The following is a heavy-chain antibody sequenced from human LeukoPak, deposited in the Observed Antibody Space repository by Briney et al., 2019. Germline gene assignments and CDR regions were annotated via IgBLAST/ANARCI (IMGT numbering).Heavy chain of an antibody. D-gene: IGHD2-2*02. V-gene: IGHV3-23*01. CDR1: GFTFSSYA. CDR2: ISGSGGSR. Sequence: EGSLRLSCAASGFTFSSYAMSWVRQAPGEGLEWVSAISGSGGSRYYADSVKGRFTISRDNSRNTLYLQMNSLRAEDTAVYYCARYCSSSSCYTFHYYGMDVWGQGTTVTVSS. J-gene: IGHJ6*02. CDR3: ARYCSSSSCYTFHYYGMDV.